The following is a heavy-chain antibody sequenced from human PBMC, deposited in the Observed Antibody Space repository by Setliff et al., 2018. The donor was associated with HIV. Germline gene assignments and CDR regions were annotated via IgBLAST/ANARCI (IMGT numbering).Heavy chain of an antibody. Sequence: SETLSLTCTVSGAPLSSYYLNWIRQPPGKGLEWIGYIFYSGTTNYNPSLKSRVTMSVDASKNQFSLKLSSVTAADTAVYYCARGYGYGGAFDIWGQGAMVTVSS. J-gene: IGHJ3*02. D-gene: IGHD4-17*01. CDR2: IFYSGTT. V-gene: IGHV4-59*08. CDR3: ARGYGYGGAFDI. CDR1: GAPLSSYY.